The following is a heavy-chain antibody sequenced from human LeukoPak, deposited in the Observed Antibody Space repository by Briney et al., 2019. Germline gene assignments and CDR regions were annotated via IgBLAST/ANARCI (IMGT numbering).Heavy chain of an antibody. J-gene: IGHJ6*03. CDR1: GFTFSSYG. V-gene: IGHV3-30*03. Sequence: GGSLRLSCAASGFTFSSYGMHWVRQAPGKGLEWVALISYDGSNKYYADSVKGRFTIYRDNSKNTLYLQMNSLRAEDTAMYYCARDQMRPYQYYMDVWGKGTTVTVSS. D-gene: IGHD2-2*01. CDR3: ARDQMRPYQYYMDV. CDR2: ISYDGSNK.